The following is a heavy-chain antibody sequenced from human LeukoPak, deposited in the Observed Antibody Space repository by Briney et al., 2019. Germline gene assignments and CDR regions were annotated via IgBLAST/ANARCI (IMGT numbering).Heavy chain of an antibody. D-gene: IGHD2-15*01. CDR1: GFTFSSYW. Sequence: GGSLRLSCAASGFTFSSYWMSWVRQAPGKGLEWVANIKQDGSEKYYVDSVKGRFTISRDNAKNSLYLQMNSLRAEDTAVYYCARLGILGYCSGGSCYLDYWGQGTLVTVSP. CDR2: IKQDGSEK. CDR3: ARLGILGYCSGGSCYLDY. J-gene: IGHJ4*02. V-gene: IGHV3-7*01.